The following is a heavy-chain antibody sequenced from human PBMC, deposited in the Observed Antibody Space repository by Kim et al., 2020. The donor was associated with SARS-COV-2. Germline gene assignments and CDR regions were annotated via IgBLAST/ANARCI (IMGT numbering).Heavy chain of an antibody. CDR1: GGTFSSYA. CDR3: ARAGATYYDILTGSFDY. J-gene: IGHJ4*02. D-gene: IGHD3-9*01. CDR2: IIPIFGTA. Sequence: SVKVFCKASGGTFSSYAISWVRQAPGQGLEWMGGIIPIFGTANYAQKFQGRVTITADESTSTAYMELSSLRSEDTAVYYCARAGATYYDILTGSFDYWGQGTLVTVSS. V-gene: IGHV1-69*13.